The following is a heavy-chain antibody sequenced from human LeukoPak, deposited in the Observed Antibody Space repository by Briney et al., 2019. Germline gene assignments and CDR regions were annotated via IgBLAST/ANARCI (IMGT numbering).Heavy chain of an antibody. CDR2: ISSSSRYV. J-gene: IGHJ4*02. CDR3: VREAPPDYYDTNGHYYFDY. CDR1: GFTFSNYW. V-gene: IGHV3-21*01. D-gene: IGHD3-22*01. Sequence: GGSLRLSCAASGFTFSNYWMHWVRQAPGKGLEWVSSISSSSRYVYYADSVKGRFTISRDNAKNSLFLQMNSLRDEDTAVYYCVREAPPDYYDTNGHYYFDYWGQGTLVTVSS.